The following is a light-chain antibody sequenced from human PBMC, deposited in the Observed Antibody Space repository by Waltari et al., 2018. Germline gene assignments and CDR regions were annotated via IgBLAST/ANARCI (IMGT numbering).Light chain of an antibody. V-gene: IGLV2-11*01. CDR3: CSYAGAYTVV. CDR1: INDVGVEDY. CDR2: DVV. J-gene: IGLJ3*02. Sequence: QSALTQPHSVSASPGQSVTIPCSGSINDVGVEDYVSWYQQLPGKAPKLILYDVVKRPSGVPSRVSGSKYGTTASLTISGLQTDDEATYYCCSYAGAYTVVFGGGTKLTVL.